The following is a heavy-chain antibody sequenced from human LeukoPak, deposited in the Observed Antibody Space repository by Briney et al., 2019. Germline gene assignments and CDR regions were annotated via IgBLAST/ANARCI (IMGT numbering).Heavy chain of an antibody. V-gene: IGHV3-74*01. J-gene: IGHJ4*01. CDR1: GFTLRNYW. CDR2: ISGDGSVT. D-gene: IGHD6-6*01. CDR3: ARYSSSSGGAAYYLDY. Sequence: GGSLRLSCTASGFTLRNYWMHWVRQVPGKRLVWVSRISGDGSVTNYADSVQGRFTISRDSAKNILYLQINSLRSEDTAVYYCARYSSSSGGAAYYLDYWGHGTLVTVSS.